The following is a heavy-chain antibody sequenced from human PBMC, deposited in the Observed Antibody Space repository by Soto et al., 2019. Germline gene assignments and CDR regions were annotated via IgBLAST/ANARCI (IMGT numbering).Heavy chain of an antibody. V-gene: IGHV1-8*02. CDR3: GRGPSPRAPAARTPYYYAMDV. J-gene: IGHJ6*02. CDR1: GYDFTAYD. Sequence: GASVKVSCKASGYDFTAYDINWVRQASGQGLEWMGWMNPINGATGTARRFQGRVSMTRNTDTGTAYLELTSLRSDDTAVYFCGRGPSPRAPAARTPYYYAMDVWGQGPTVTVYS. CDR2: MNPINGAT. D-gene: IGHD6-25*01.